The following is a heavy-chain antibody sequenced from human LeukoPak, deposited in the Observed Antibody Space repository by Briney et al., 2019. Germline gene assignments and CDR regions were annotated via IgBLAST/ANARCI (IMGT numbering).Heavy chain of an antibody. CDR2: ISYDGSNK. CDR1: GFTFSSYA. J-gene: IGHJ4*02. CDR3: ANPPHGSGWYYFDY. Sequence: GRSLGLSCAASGFTFSSYAMHWVRQAPGKGLEWVAVISYDGSNKYYADSVKGRFTISRDNSKNTLYLQMNSLRTGDTAVYYCANPPHGSGWYYFDYWGQGTLVTVSS. V-gene: IGHV3-30-3*01. D-gene: IGHD6-19*01.